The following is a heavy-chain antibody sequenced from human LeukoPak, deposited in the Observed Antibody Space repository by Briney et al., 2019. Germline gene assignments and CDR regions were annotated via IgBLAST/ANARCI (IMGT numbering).Heavy chain of an antibody. V-gene: IGHV3-7*01. Sequence: GGSLRLSCAASGFTFSAYWMTWVRQAPGKGLEWVANMNQDGSVKHYVDSVKGRFTISRDNANSLYLQMNSLRAEDTAAYYRARDADRRFDYWGQGTLVTVSS. CDR3: ARDADRRFDY. CDR1: GFTFSAYW. J-gene: IGHJ4*02. CDR2: MNQDGSVK. D-gene: IGHD3-16*02.